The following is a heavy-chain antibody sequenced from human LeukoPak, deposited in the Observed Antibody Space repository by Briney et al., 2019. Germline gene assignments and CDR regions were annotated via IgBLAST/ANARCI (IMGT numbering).Heavy chain of an antibody. Sequence: GGSLRLSRAASGFTFSNHGMTWVRQAPGKGLEWVSFISGNAGTTYYADSVKGRFTISRDNSKNTLYLQMNSLRAEDTAVYYCARDRDSSGWKFDYWGQGTLVTVSS. CDR1: GFTFSNHG. D-gene: IGHD6-19*01. CDR3: ARDRDSSGWKFDY. CDR2: ISGNAGTT. V-gene: IGHV3-23*01. J-gene: IGHJ4*02.